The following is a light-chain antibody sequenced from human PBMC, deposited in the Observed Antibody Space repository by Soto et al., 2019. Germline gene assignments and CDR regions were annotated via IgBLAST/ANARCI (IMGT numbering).Light chain of an antibody. CDR1: KNDIGVYDF. CDR3: KSYAGSNTYV. CDR2: EVV. V-gene: IGLV2-8*01. Sequence: QSVLTQPPSASGSPGQSVTISCTGAKNDIGVYDFVSWYQHHPGKAPRLIIYEVVQRPSGVPDRFSGSKSGNMASLTVSGLQAADEADYFCKSYAGSNTYVFGSGTQVTV. J-gene: IGLJ1*01.